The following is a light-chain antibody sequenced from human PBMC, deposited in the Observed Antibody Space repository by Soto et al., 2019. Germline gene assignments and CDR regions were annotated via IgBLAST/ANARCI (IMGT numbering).Light chain of an antibody. CDR3: QQYNNWPPWT. J-gene: IGKJ1*01. CDR1: QSVSSN. Sequence: EIVMTQSPATLSVSPGEGATLSCRASQSVSSNLAWYQQKPGQAPRLLIYGTSIRATGVPARFSGSGSGTEFTLTISGLQSEDFAVYYCQQYNNWPPWTFGQGTKVEIK. V-gene: IGKV3-15*01. CDR2: GTS.